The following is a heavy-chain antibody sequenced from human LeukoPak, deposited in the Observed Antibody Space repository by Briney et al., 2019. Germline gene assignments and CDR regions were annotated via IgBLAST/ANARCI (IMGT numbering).Heavy chain of an antibody. D-gene: IGHD4-11*01. CDR3: ARVTVTTTGLFGHQSPYYFDY. V-gene: IGHV5-51*01. Sequence: GESLKISCKASGYIFSTYWIGWVRQMPGKGLEWMGIIYPGDSDTRYSPSFQGQLTISADKSISTAYLQWSSLKASDTAMCYCARVTVTTTGLFGHQSPYYFDYWGQGTLVTVSS. J-gene: IGHJ4*02. CDR2: IYPGDSDT. CDR1: GYIFSTYW.